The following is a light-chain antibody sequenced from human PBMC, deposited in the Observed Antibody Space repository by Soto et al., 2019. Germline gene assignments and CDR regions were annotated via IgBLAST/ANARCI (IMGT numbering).Light chain of an antibody. CDR1: SSDVGGYNF. CDR2: DVS. J-gene: IGLJ1*01. Sequence: QSVLTQPASVSGSPGQSITISCTGTSSDVGGYNFVSWYQQHPGNAPKLMIYDVSDRPSGVSDRFSGSKSGNTASLTISGLQAEDEADYYCTSCTSISTNVFGTGTKVTVL. CDR3: TSCTSISTNV. V-gene: IGLV2-14*03.